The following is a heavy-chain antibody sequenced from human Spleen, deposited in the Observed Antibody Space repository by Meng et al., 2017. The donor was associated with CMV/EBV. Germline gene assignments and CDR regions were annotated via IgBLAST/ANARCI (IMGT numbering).Heavy chain of an antibody. Sequence: GGSLRLSCAASGFSFSRYDMNWVRQAPGKGLEWVSAISGSGGSTYYADSVKGRLSISRDNSKNTLYLQMNSLRAEDTAVYYCARDYFPFGGVISPSSGAFDIWGQGTMVTVSS. J-gene: IGHJ3*02. CDR3: ARDYFPFGGVISPSSGAFDI. CDR1: GFSFSRYD. D-gene: IGHD3-16*02. CDR2: ISGSGGST. V-gene: IGHV3-23*01.